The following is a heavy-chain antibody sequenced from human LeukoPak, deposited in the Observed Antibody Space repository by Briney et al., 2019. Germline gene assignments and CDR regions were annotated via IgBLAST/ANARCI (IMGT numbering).Heavy chain of an antibody. V-gene: IGHV3-23*01. J-gene: IGHJ5*02. Sequence: GGSLRLSCAASGFTFSSYGMSWVCQAPGKGLEWVSAISGSGGSTYYADSVKGRLTISRDNSKNSLYLQMNSLRAEDTAVYYCARTAITGTTKYNWFDPWGQGTLVTVSS. CDR2: ISGSGGST. CDR3: ARTAITGTTKYNWFDP. CDR1: GFTFSSYG. D-gene: IGHD1-7*01.